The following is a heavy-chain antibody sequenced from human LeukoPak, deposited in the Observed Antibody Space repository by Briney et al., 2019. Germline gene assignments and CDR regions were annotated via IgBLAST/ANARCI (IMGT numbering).Heavy chain of an antibody. CDR3: ASPSQGFDY. V-gene: IGHV3-53*01. CDR1: GFTVSSIY. J-gene: IGHJ4*02. Sequence: GGSLRLSCAASGFTVSSIYMRWARQAPGKGLEWVSVIYSGGSTYYADSVKGRFTISRDNSKNTLYLQMNSLRAEDTAVYYCASPSQGFDYWGQGTLVTVSS. CDR2: IYSGGST.